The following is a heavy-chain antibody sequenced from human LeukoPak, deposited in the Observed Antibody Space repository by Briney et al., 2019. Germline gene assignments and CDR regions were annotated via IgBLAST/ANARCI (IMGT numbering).Heavy chain of an antibody. D-gene: IGHD2-21*01. J-gene: IGHJ3*02. V-gene: IGHV4-61*02. CDR2: IYTSGST. Sequence: PSETLSLTCTVSGGSISSGSYYWSWIRQPAGKGLEWIGRIYTSGSTNYNPSLKSRVTMSVDTSKNQFSLKLSSVTAADTAVYYCARADPPAYCGGDCYNDAFDIWGQGTMVTVSS. CDR3: ARADPPAYCGGDCYNDAFDI. CDR1: GGSISSGSYY.